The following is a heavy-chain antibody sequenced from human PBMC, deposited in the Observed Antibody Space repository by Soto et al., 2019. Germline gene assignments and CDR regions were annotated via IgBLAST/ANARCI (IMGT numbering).Heavy chain of an antibody. J-gene: IGHJ4*02. D-gene: IGHD6-19*01. CDR1: GFTFSGSA. Sequence: RLSCAASGFTFSGSAMHWVRQASGKGLEWVGRIRSKANSYATAYAASVKGRFTISRDDSKNTAYLQMNSLKTEDTAVYYCTRHRHGYSSGWYWVNFDYWGQGTLVTVSS. V-gene: IGHV3-73*01. CDR2: IRSKANSYAT. CDR3: TRHRHGYSSGWYWVNFDY.